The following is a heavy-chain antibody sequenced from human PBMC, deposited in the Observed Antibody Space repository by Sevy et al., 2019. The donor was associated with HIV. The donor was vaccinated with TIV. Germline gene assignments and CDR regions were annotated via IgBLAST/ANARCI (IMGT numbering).Heavy chain of an antibody. CDR1: GFSFSTYW. D-gene: IGHD3-16*01. Sequence: GGSLRLSCAASGFSFSTYWMTWVRQAPGKGLEWVATMNQDGTERDYVDSVKGRFTISRDNTKTSLFLQMNSLSAEDTGVYDCVREGLGGFSYRLDCWGQGTLVTVSS. CDR3: VREGLGGFSYRLDC. CDR2: MNQDGTER. V-gene: IGHV3-7*01. J-gene: IGHJ4*02.